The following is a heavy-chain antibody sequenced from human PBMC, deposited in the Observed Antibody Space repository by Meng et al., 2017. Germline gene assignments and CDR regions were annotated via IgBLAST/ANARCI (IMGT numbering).Heavy chain of an antibody. CDR3: ARGYSSSWYSLLPPHYYYYGMDV. Sequence: ASVKVSCKASGYTFTSCAMNWVRQAPGQGLEWMGWINTNTGNPTYAQGFTGRFVFSLDTSVSTAYLQISSLKAEDTAVYYCARGYSSSWYSLLPPHYYYYGMDVWGQGTTVTVSS. J-gene: IGHJ6*02. CDR2: INTNTGNP. CDR1: GYTFTSCA. V-gene: IGHV7-4-1*02. D-gene: IGHD6-13*01.